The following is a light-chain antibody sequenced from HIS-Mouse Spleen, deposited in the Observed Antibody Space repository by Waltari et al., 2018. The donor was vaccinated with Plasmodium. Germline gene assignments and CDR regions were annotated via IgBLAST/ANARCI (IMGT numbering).Light chain of an antibody. Sequence: SYELTQPPSVSVSPGQTASITCSGDKVGDKYACWYQQKPGQSPVLVIYQDSKRPSGIPERFSGSNYGNTATLTISGTQAMDEADYYCQAWDSSTAVFGGGTKLTVL. J-gene: IGLJ3*02. CDR2: QDS. CDR3: QAWDSSTAV. CDR1: KVGDKY. V-gene: IGLV3-1*01.